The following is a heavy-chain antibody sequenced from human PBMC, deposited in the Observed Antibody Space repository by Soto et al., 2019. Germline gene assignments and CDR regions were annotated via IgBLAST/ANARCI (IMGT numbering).Heavy chain of an antibody. J-gene: IGHJ4*02. CDR2: ITGSGGST. D-gene: IGHD4-17*01. CDR1: GFTFSTYA. V-gene: IGHV3-23*01. CDR3: AKDRYGDYGGIDY. Sequence: EVQLLESGGGLVQPGGSLRLSCAASGFTFSTYAMIWVRQAPGKGLEWDSVITGSGGSTYYADSVKGRFTISRDTSKNTLFLQMNSLRAEDTAVYYCAKDRYGDYGGIDYWVQGTMVTVSS.